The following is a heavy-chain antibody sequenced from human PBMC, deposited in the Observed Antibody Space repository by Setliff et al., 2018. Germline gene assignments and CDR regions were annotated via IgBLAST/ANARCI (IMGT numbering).Heavy chain of an antibody. Sequence: GASVKVSCKASGGTFSSYAISWVRQAPGQGLEWMGGIIPIFGTANYAQKFQGRVTITADKSTSTAYMELSSLRSEDTAVYYCARGLAYCGGDCFLRTGFDYWGQGTLVTVSS. CDR2: IIPIFGTA. J-gene: IGHJ4*02. CDR3: ARGLAYCGGDCFLRTGFDY. CDR1: GGTFSSYA. V-gene: IGHV1-69*06. D-gene: IGHD2-21*02.